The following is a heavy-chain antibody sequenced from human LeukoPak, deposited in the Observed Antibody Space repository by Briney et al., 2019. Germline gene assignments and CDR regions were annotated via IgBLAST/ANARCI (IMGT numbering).Heavy chain of an antibody. CDR1: GGTFSSYA. D-gene: IGHD7-27*01. Sequence: SVTVSCKASGGTFSSYAISWVRQAPGQGLEWMGGIIPIFGTANYAQKFQGRVTITADESTSTAYMELSSLRSEDTAVYYCARTDNRGNSPVDVWGQGTTVTVSS. CDR3: ARTDNRGNSPVDV. CDR2: IIPIFGTA. V-gene: IGHV1-69*13. J-gene: IGHJ6*02.